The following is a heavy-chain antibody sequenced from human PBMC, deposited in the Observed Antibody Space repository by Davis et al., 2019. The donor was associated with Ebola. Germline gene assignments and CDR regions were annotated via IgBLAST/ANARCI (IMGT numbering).Heavy chain of an antibody. CDR1: GGSISSSY. Sequence: MPSETLSLTCTVSGGSISSSYWSWIRQPPGKGLEWIGYIYHRESSNYNPSLKSRVTISVDTSKNHFSLNLSSVTAADTAVYYCARESVYYLTPWGQGTLVTVSS. CDR3: ARESVYYLTP. CDR2: IYHRESS. D-gene: IGHD3-22*01. V-gene: IGHV4-59*12. J-gene: IGHJ5*02.